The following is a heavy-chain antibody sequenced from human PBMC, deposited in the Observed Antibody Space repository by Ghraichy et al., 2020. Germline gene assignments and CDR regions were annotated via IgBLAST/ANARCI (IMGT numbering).Heavy chain of an antibody. CDR3: ARASFSCLDY. CDR1: GFTFSSYS. V-gene: IGHV3-48*01. CDR2: ISSSSSTI. Sequence: LSLTCAASGFTFSSYSMNWVRQAPGKGLEWVSYISSSSSTIYYADSVKGRFTISRDKAKNSLYLQMNSLRAEDTAVYYCARASFSCLDYWGQGSLVTVSS. D-gene: IGHD2-15*01. J-gene: IGHJ4*02.